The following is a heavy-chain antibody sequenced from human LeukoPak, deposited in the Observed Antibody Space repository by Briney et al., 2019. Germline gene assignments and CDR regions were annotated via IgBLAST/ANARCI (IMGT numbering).Heavy chain of an antibody. Sequence: PGGSLRLSCAGSGLTFSDYYMSWIRQAPGKGLEWVSYISSSGSTIYYADSVKGRFTISRDNAKNSLYLQMNSLRAEDTAVYYCARVRVATTTNYYYYYMDVWGKGTTVTVSS. CDR3: ARVRVATTTNYYYYYMDV. D-gene: IGHD5-12*01. V-gene: IGHV3-11*04. J-gene: IGHJ6*03. CDR1: GLTFSDYY. CDR2: ISSSGSTI.